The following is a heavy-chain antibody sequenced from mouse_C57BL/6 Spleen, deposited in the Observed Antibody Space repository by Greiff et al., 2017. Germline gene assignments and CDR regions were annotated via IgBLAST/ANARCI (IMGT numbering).Heavy chain of an antibody. V-gene: IGHV5-17*01. D-gene: IGHD1-1*01. CDR3: AGYGSSHVDY. CDR1: GFTFSDYG. Sequence: EVMLVESGGGLVKPGGSLKLSCAASGFTFSDYGMHWVRQAPEKGLKWVAYISSGSSTIYYADTVKGRFTISRDKAKNTLFLQMTSLRSEDTAMYYCAGYGSSHVDYWGQGTTLTVSS. CDR2: ISSGSSTI. J-gene: IGHJ2*01.